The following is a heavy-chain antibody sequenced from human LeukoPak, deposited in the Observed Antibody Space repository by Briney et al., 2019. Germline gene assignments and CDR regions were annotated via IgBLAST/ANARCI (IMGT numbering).Heavy chain of an antibody. D-gene: IGHD3-10*01. CDR3: AREAMLRGLYYFDY. CDR2: ISSSSSTI. J-gene: IGHJ4*02. CDR1: GFTFSSYS. Sequence: PGGSLRLPCAASGFTFSSYSMNWVRQAPGKGLEWVSYISSSSSTIHYAESVKGRFTISRDNAKNSLYLQMNSLRDEDTAVYYCAREAMLRGLYYFDYWGQGTLVTVSS. V-gene: IGHV3-48*02.